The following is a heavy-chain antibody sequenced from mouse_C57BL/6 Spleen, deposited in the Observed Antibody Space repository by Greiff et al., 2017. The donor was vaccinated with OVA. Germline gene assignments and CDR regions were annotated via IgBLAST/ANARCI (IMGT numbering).Heavy chain of an antibody. J-gene: IGHJ3*01. D-gene: IGHD1-1*01. CDR3: ARDYYGSSPAWFAY. CDR1: GFTFSSYA. V-gene: IGHV5-4*01. CDR2: ISDGGSYT. Sequence: EVKLMEPGGGLVKPGGSLKLSCAASGFTFSSYAMSWVRQTPEKRLEWVATISDGGSYTYYPDNVKGRFTISRDNAKNNLYLQMSHLKSEDTAMYYCARDYYGSSPAWFAYWGQGTLVTVSA.